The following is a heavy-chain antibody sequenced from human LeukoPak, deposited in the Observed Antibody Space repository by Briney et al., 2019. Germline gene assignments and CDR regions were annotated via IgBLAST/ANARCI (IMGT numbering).Heavy chain of an antibody. J-gene: IGHJ4*02. CDR2: ISDSGGRT. V-gene: IGHV3-23*01. Sequence: GGSLRLSCTVSGIILSNYGMSWVRQAPGKGLEWVAGISDSGGRTNYADSVKGRFTISRDNPKNTLYLQMNSLRAEDTAVYFCTRGLLAAGTFDSWGQGTLVTVSS. D-gene: IGHD6-13*01. CDR1: GIILSNYG. CDR3: TRGLLAAGTFDS.